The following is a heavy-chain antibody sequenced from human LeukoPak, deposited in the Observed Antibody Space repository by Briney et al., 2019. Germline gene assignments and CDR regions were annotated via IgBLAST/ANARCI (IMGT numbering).Heavy chain of an antibody. CDR1: GFTLSRYA. CDR2: ISHDGNYK. J-gene: IGHJ4*02. V-gene: IGHV3-30*03. Sequence: QSGGSLRLSCVASGFTLSRYAIHWVRQAPGKGLEWVAVISHDGNYKYYADSVKGRFTISKDTSKNTVSLQTSSLRLEDAAVYHCARGILKGIDYWGQGTLVIVSS. CDR3: ARGILKGIDY.